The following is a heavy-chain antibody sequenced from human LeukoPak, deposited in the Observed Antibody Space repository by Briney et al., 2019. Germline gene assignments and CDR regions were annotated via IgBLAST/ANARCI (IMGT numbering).Heavy chain of an antibody. Sequence: SVKVSCKASGGTFSSYAISWVRQAPGQGLEWMGRIIPILGIANYAQKFQGRVTITADKSTSTAYMELSSLRSEDTAVYYCAAGSGWYYYFDYWGQGTLVTVSS. J-gene: IGHJ4*02. D-gene: IGHD6-19*01. CDR1: GGTFSSYA. CDR2: IIPILGIA. CDR3: AAGSGWYYYFDY. V-gene: IGHV1-69*04.